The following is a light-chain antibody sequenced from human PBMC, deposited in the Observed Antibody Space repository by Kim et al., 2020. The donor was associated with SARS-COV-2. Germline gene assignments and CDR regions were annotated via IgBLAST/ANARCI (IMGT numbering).Light chain of an antibody. CDR1: QSVLYSSNNKNY. CDR3: QQYYSTPLT. Sequence: RATINCESSQSVLYSSNNKNYLAWYQQKPGQPPKLLIYWASTRESGVPDRFSGSGSGTDFTLTISSLQAEDVAVYYCQQYYSTPLTFGGGTKLEI. J-gene: IGKJ4*01. V-gene: IGKV4-1*01. CDR2: WAS.